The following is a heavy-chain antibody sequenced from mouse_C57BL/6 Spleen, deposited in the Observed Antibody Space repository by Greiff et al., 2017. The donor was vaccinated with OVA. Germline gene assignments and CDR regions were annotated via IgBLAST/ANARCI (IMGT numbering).Heavy chain of an antibody. CDR3: ARETAQEVYLDY. V-gene: IGHV1-80*01. J-gene: IGHJ2*01. CDR1: GYAFSSYW. CDR2: IYPGDGDT. Sequence: QVQLQQSGAELVKPGASVKISCKASGYAFSSYWMNWVKQRPGKGLEWIGQIYPGDGDTNYNGKFKGKATLTADKSSSTAYMQLSSLTSEDSAVNFCARETAQEVYLDYWGQGTTLTVSS. D-gene: IGHD3-2*02.